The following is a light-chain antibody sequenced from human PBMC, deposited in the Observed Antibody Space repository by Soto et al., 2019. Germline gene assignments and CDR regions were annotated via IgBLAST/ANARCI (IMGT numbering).Light chain of an antibody. CDR3: HQYYNTPYT. J-gene: IGKJ2*01. Sequence: DIVMTQSTDSLAVSLGERATINCKSSQSVLSSSNNKNYLAWYQQKAGQPPKLLIYWASTRESGVPDRFSGSGSGTDFTLTISSLQAEDVAVYYCHQYYNTPYTFGQGTKLEIK. CDR1: QSVLSSSNNKNY. CDR2: WAS. V-gene: IGKV4-1*01.